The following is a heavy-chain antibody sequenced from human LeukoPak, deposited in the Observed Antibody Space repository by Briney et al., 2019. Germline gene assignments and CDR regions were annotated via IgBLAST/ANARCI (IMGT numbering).Heavy chain of an antibody. J-gene: IGHJ6*03. D-gene: IGHD3-3*01. V-gene: IGHV3-7*01. Sequence: PGGSLRLSCAASGFTFSSYWMSWVRQAPGKGLEWVANIKQDGSEKYYVDSVKGRFTISRDNAKNSLYLQMNSLRAEDTAVYYCASGRVGDFWSGYYASYYYYMDVWGKGTTVTVSS. CDR1: GFTFSSYW. CDR2: IKQDGSEK. CDR3: ASGRVGDFWSGYYASYYYYMDV.